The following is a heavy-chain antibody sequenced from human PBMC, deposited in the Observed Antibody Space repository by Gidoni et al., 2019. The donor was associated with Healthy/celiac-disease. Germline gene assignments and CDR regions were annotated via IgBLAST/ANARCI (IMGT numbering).Heavy chain of an antibody. CDR2: ISSSGSTI. D-gene: IGHD4-17*01. CDR1: GFTFSSYE. CDR3: ARDQIGMTTVTHFDY. J-gene: IGHJ4*02. Sequence: EVQLVESGGGLVQPGGSLRLSCAASGFTFSSYEMNWVRQAPGKGLEWVSYISSSGSTIYYADSVKGRFTISRDNAKNSLYLQMNSLRAEDTAVYYCARDQIGMTTVTHFDYWGQGTLVTVSS. V-gene: IGHV3-48*03.